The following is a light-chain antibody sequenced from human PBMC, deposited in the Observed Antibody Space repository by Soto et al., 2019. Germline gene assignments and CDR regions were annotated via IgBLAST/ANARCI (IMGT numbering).Light chain of an antibody. Sequence: EIVMTQSPATLSVSPGEGATLSCRASQSVRSNLAWYQQRPGQPPRLVIYNASARATGVPARFSGSGSGTEFTLTISSLQSEDSAVYYCQQHNNWPPLPFGGGTKVEIK. V-gene: IGKV3D-15*01. CDR2: NAS. CDR1: QSVRSN. J-gene: IGKJ4*01. CDR3: QQHNNWPPLP.